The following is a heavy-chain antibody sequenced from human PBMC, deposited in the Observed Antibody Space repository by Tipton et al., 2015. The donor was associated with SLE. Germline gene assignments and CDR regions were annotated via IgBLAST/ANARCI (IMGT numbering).Heavy chain of an antibody. V-gene: IGHV3-7*04. CDR1: GFTFSDYW. CDR3: ARGPGRRYFDWAHEE. CDR2: ISQDGHET. D-gene: IGHD3-9*01. Sequence: GSLRLSCSASGFTFSDYWFNWVRQAPGKGLEWVASISQDGHETHYLDSVKGRFTFSRDNANDSVYLEMNNLNAADTAGYYCARGPGRRYFDWAHEEWGQGTLVTVSS. J-gene: IGHJ4*02.